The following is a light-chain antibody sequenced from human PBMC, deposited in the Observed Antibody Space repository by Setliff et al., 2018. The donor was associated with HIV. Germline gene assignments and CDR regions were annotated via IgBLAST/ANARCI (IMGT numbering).Light chain of an antibody. CDR1: SSDVGGYNH. V-gene: IGLV2-14*03. CDR2: DVG. J-gene: IGLJ1*01. CDR3: CSFTSINTYV. Sequence: QSALAQPASVSGSPGQSITISFTGTSSDVGGYNHVSWYQQHPGKAPKLIIFDVGNRPSGVSSRFSGSKSGNTASLTISGLQAEDEADFYCCSFTSINTYVFGTGTKV.